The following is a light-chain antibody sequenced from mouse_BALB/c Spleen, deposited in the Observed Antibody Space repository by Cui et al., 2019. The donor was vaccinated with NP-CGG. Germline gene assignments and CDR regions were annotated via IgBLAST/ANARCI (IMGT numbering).Light chain of an antibody. CDR2: GTN. CDR3: ALWYSNHWV. CDR1: TGAVTTSNY. V-gene: IGLV1*01. J-gene: IGLJ1*01. Sequence: QAVVTQESAPTTSPGETVTLTCRSSTGAVTTSNYANWVQEKPDHLFTGLIGGTNNRAPGVPARFSGSLIGDKAALTITGAQTEDEAIYFCALWYSNHWVFGGGTKLT.